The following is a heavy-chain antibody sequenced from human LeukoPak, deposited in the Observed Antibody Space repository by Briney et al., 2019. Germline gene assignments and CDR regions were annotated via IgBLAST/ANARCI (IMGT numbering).Heavy chain of an antibody. CDR2: IGDSGGST. J-gene: IGHJ5*02. CDR3: AKDMMSYSSSPNWFDP. D-gene: IGHD6-13*01. Sequence: GGSLRLSCAASGFTFSNYAMSWVRQAPGKGLEWVSGIGDSGGSTFYADSVKGRFTISRDNSKNTLYLQMNSLTAEDTAVYYCAKDMMSYSSSPNWFDPWGQGTLVTVSS. V-gene: IGHV3-23*01. CDR1: GFTFSNYA.